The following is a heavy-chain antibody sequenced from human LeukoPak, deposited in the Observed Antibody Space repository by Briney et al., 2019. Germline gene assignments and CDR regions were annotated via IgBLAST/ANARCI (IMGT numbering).Heavy chain of an antibody. Sequence: GSSVKVSRKASGGTFSSYAISWVRQAPGQGLEWMGGIIPIFGTANYAQKFQGRVTITADESTSTAYMELSSLRSEDTAVYYCASQSPSDSSGWYGGAFDIWGQGTMVTVSS. CDR1: GGTFSSYA. D-gene: IGHD6-19*01. V-gene: IGHV1-69*01. CDR2: IIPIFGTA. J-gene: IGHJ3*02. CDR3: ASQSPSDSSGWYGGAFDI.